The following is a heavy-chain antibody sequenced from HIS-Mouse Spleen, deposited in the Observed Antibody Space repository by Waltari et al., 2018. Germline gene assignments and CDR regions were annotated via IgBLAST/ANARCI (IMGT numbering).Heavy chain of an antibody. V-gene: IGHV4-4*07. CDR3: AGGGTTVTTSYYYYGMDV. CDR1: GGSSSSYY. Sequence: QVQLQESGPGLVKPSETLSLTCTVSGGSSSSYYWSWIWQPAGKGLEWIGRIYTIVSTNYNPSLKSRVTMSVDTSKNQFSLKLGSVTAADTAVYYCAGGGTTVTTSYYYYGMDVWGQGTTVTVSS. J-gene: IGHJ6*02. D-gene: IGHD4-17*01. CDR2: IYTIVST.